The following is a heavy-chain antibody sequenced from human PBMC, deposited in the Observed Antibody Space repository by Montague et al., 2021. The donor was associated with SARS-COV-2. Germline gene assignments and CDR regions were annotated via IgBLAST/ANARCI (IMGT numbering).Heavy chain of an antibody. Sequence: SETLSLTCTVSGDSITSYHWSWIRQPPGKGLEWIGNIYYSGSTSYNPSLKSRVTILVDTSKNQFSLKLTPLTAADTAVYYCARDSSGGYNWFDPWGQGTLVTVSS. CDR1: GDSITSYH. V-gene: IGHV4-59*01. CDR3: ARDSSGGYNWFDP. J-gene: IGHJ5*02. CDR2: IYYSGST. D-gene: IGHD3-22*01.